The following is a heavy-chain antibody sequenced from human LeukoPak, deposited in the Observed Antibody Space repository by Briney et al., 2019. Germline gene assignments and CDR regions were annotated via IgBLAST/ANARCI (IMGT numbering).Heavy chain of an antibody. D-gene: IGHD2-8*01. Sequence: ASVKVSCKVSGYTLTELSMHWVRQAPGKGLEWMGGFDPEDGETIYAQKFQGRVTMTEDTSTDTAYMELSSPRSEDTAVYYCATSVYCTNGVCPDMDVWGQGTTVTVSS. CDR3: ATSVYCTNGVCPDMDV. CDR2: FDPEDGET. V-gene: IGHV1-24*01. CDR1: GYTLTELS. J-gene: IGHJ6*02.